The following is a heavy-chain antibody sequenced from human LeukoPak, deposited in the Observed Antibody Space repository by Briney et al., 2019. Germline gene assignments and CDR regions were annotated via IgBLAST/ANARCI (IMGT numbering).Heavy chain of an antibody. D-gene: IGHD5-12*01. J-gene: IGHJ4*02. V-gene: IGHV4-39*07. CDR1: GGSISSSSYY. CDR3: ARGSMAGRWSRPVATINFDY. Sequence: SETLSLTCTVSGGSISSSSYYWGWIRQPPGKGLEWIGSIYYSGSTYYNPSLKSRVTISVDTSKNQFSLKLSSVTAADTAVYYCARGSMAGRWSRPVATINFDYWGQGTLVTVSS. CDR2: IYYSGST.